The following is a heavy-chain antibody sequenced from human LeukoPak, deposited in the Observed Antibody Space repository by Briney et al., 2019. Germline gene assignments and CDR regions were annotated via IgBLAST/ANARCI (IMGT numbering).Heavy chain of an antibody. V-gene: IGHV4-39*07. Sequence: SETLSLTCTVSGGSINSRSYYWGWIRQPPGKGLEWIGSIYYSGSTYYNPSLKTRVTISVDTSKNHFSLKLSSVTAADTAVYYCASRGGCSSTSCNNWFDPWGQGTLVTVSS. CDR3: ASRGGCSSTSCNNWFDP. CDR1: GGSINSRSYY. J-gene: IGHJ5*02. D-gene: IGHD2-2*01. CDR2: IYYSGST.